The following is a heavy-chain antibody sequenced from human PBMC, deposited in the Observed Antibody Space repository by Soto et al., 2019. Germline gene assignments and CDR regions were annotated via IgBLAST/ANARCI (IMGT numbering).Heavy chain of an antibody. Sequence: QVTLRESGPVLVKPTETLTLTCTVSGISLNKPGMGVSWIRQPPGKALEWLAHTFPTDQKSYSTSLQNRITISKDTSKSQVVLTVTNMGPMDTATYFCARTRPPSCGTGVCYTGAFDIWGQGTTVTVSS. J-gene: IGHJ3*02. V-gene: IGHV2-26*01. CDR3: ARTRPPSCGTGVCYTGAFDI. D-gene: IGHD2-8*01. CDR2: TFPTDQK. CDR1: GISLNKPGMG.